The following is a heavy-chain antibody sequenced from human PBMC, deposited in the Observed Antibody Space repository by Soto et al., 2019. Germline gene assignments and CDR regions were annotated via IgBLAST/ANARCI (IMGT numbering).Heavy chain of an antibody. Sequence: GGSLRLSCAASGFTFSSYWMHWVRQAPGKGLVWVSRINSDGSSTSYADSVKGRFTISRDNAKNTLYLQMNSLRAEDTAVYYCARDGPNWFGELFPYYYGMDVWGQGTTVTVSS. CDR1: GFTFSSYW. V-gene: IGHV3-74*01. CDR2: INSDGSST. J-gene: IGHJ6*01. CDR3: ARDGPNWFGELFPYYYGMDV. D-gene: IGHD3-10*01.